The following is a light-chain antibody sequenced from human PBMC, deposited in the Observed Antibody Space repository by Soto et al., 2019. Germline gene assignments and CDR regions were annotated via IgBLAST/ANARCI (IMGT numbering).Light chain of an antibody. CDR3: CSYAGIYTVV. CDR2: DVS. J-gene: IGLJ2*01. V-gene: IGLV2-11*01. Sequence: QSALTQPRSVSGSPGQSVTISCTGTSSDVGGYNYVSWYQQHPGKAPKLMIYDVSKRPSGVPDRFSGSKSDNTASLTISGLQAEDEADYYCCSYAGIYTVVFGGGTKLTVL. CDR1: SSDVGGYNY.